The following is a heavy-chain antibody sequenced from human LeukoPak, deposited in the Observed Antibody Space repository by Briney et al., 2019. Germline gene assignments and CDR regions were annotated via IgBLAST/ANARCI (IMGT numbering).Heavy chain of an antibody. CDR1: GGSISSYY. CDR2: IYYSGST. CDR3: AQYIRDSGTYNFDY. Sequence: SETLSLTCTVSGGSISSYYWSWIRQPPGKGLEWIGYIYYSGSTNYNPSLKSRVTISVDTSKNQFSLKLGSVTAADTAVYYCAQYIRDSGTYNFDYWGQGTLVTVSS. J-gene: IGHJ4*02. V-gene: IGHV4-59*01. D-gene: IGHD1-1*01.